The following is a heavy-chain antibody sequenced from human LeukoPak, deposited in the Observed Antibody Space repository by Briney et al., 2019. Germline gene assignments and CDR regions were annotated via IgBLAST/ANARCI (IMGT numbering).Heavy chain of an antibody. D-gene: IGHD3-3*01. CDR1: GGTFSSYA. Sequence: SVKVSCKASGGTFSSYAISWVRQAPGQGLEWMGGIIPIFGTANYAQKFQGRVTITADKSTSTAYMELSSLRSEDTAVYYCARASGPDFWSGYYYYYYYMDVWGKGTTVTVSS. CDR2: IIPIFGTA. J-gene: IGHJ6*03. V-gene: IGHV1-69*06. CDR3: ARASGPDFWSGYYYYYYYMDV.